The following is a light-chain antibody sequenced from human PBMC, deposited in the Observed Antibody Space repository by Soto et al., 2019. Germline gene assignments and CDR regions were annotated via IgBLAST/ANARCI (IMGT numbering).Light chain of an antibody. CDR1: QSVSSSY. CDR3: QQYGSSPKT. CDR2: GAS. V-gene: IGKV3-20*01. J-gene: IGKJ1*01. Sequence: EIVLTQSPGTLSLSPGESANLSCRASQSVSSSYLAWYQQKPGQAPRLLIYGASSRATGIPDRFSGSGSGTDFTLTISRLEPEDFAVYYCQQYGSSPKTFGQGTKVDIK.